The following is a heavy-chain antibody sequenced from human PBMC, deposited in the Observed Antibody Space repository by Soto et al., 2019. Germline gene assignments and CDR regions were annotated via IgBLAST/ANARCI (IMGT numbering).Heavy chain of an antibody. CDR3: ARGRGVVPAAIGNDYYYGMDV. J-gene: IGHJ6*02. V-gene: IGHV4-34*01. Sequence: SETLSLTCAVYGGSFSGYYWSWIRQPPGKGLEWIGEINHSGSTNYNPSLKSRVTISVDTSKSQFSLKLSSVTAADTAVYYCARGRGVVPAAIGNDYYYGMDVWGQGTTVTVSS. CDR2: INHSGST. CDR1: GGSFSGYY. D-gene: IGHD2-2*01.